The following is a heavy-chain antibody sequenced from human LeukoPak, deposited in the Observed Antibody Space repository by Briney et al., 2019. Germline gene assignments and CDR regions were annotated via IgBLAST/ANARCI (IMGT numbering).Heavy chain of an antibody. D-gene: IGHD5-24*01. CDR3: ARAKAERLRWLQLTWYFDY. V-gene: IGHV3-53*01. J-gene: IGHJ4*02. CDR2: IYSGGST. Sequence: PGGSLRLSCAASGFTVSSNYMSWVRQAPGKGLEWVSVIYSGGSTYYADSVKGRFTISRDNSKNTLYLQMNSLRAEDTAVYYCARAKAERLRWLQLTWYFDYWGQGTLVTVSS. CDR1: GFTVSSNY.